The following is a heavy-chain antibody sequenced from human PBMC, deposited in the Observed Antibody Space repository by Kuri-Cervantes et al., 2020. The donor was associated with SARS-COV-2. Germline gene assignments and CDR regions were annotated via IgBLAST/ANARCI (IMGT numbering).Heavy chain of an antibody. D-gene: IGHD6-19*01. CDR3: ARSLIAVAGEIDY. CDR2: ISYDGSNK. J-gene: IGHJ4*02. Sequence: SLRHFCTPSGFPFSSYAMHWVRQAPGKGLVGVAVISYDGSNKYYADSVKGRFTISRDNSKNTLYLQMNSLRAEDTAVYYCARSLIAVAGEIDYWGQGTLVTGSS. V-gene: IGHV3-30*04. CDR1: GFPFSSYA.